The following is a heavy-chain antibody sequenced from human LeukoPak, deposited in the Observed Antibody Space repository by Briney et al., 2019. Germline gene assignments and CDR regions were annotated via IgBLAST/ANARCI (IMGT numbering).Heavy chain of an antibody. J-gene: IGHJ2*01. CDR2: IYFSGST. Sequence: PSETLSLTCTVSGGSVSSGSYYWSWIRQPPGKGLEWIGYIYFSGSTNSNPSLKSRVTISVDTSKNQFSLKLSSVTAADTAVYYCASLEMATIYWYFDLWGRGTLVTASS. D-gene: IGHD5-24*01. V-gene: IGHV4-61*01. CDR1: GGSVSSGSYY. CDR3: ASLEMATIYWYFDL.